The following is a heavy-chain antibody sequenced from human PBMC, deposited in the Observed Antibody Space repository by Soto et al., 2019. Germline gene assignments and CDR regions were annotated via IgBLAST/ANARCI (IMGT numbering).Heavy chain of an antibody. CDR1: GFTFSSYA. V-gene: IGHV3-23*01. CDR3: AKLGMTDYHYYAMDV. J-gene: IGHJ6*02. CDR2: ISGSGGNT. Sequence: EVQVLESGGGLVQPGGSLRLSCVVSGFTFSSYAMSWVRQAPGKGLEWVSGISGSGGNTYDADSVKGRFSISRDNSKNTVYLQMNTLRAEDTAVYYCAKLGMTDYHYYAMDVWGQGTTVTVSS. D-gene: IGHD3-9*01.